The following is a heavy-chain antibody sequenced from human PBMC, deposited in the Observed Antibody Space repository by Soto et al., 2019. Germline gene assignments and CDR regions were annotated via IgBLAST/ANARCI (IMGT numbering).Heavy chain of an antibody. J-gene: IGHJ4*02. CDR2: IKSKTDGGTT. Sequence: GGSLRLSCAASGFTFSNAWINWVRQAPGKGLEWVGRIKSKTDGGTTDFAAPVKGRFAISRDDSKDMVYLQMNSLKTEDTGIYYCAKLKNGDYFDYWGQGTLVTVSS. CDR1: GFTFSNAW. CDR3: AKLKNGDYFDY. V-gene: IGHV3-15*07. D-gene: IGHD4-17*01.